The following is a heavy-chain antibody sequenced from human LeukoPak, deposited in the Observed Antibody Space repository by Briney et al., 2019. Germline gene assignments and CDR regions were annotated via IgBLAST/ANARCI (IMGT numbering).Heavy chain of an antibody. CDR2: ISYDGSNK. J-gene: IGHJ4*02. V-gene: IGHV3-30*04. CDR3: AKDHREVVVPAANFDY. CDR1: GFTFSSYA. Sequence: GGSLRLSCAASGFTFSSYAMHWVRQAPGKGLEWVAVISYDGSNKYYADSVKGRFTISRDNSKNTLYLQMNSLRAEDTAVYYCAKDHREVVVPAANFDYWGQGTLVTVSS. D-gene: IGHD2-2*01.